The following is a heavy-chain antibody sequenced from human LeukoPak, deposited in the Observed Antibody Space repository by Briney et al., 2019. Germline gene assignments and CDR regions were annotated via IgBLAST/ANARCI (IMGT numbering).Heavy chain of an antibody. Sequence: GGSLRLSCVASGFTFTNYWMSWVRQAPGKGLDWVANIKQDESKRYYVDSVKGRFTISRDNAKNSLYLQINSLRAEDTAVYYCARDASLYCSGNDCYWAFDRWGQGTLVTVSS. CDR3: ARDASLYCSGNDCYWAFDR. J-gene: IGHJ5*02. CDR2: IKQDESKR. D-gene: IGHD2-2*01. V-gene: IGHV3-7*01. CDR1: GFTFTNYW.